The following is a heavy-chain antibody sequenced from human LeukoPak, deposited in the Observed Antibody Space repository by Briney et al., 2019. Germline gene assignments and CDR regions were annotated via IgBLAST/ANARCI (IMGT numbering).Heavy chain of an antibody. J-gene: IGHJ5*02. CDR2: IYTSGST. D-gene: IGHD6-19*01. V-gene: IGHV4-4*07. CDR1: GGSISSYY. Sequence: SETLSLTCTVSGGSISSYYWSWIRQPAGKGLEWIGRIYTSGSTNYNPSLKSRVTMSVDTSKNQLSLKLSSVTAADTAVYYCASLFPYSSGWEFDPWGQGTLVTVSS. CDR3: ASLFPYSSGWEFDP.